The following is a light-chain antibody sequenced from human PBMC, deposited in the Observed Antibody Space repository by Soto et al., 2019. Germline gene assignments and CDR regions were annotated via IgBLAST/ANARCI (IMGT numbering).Light chain of an antibody. Sequence: QPVLTQPPSVSGAPGQRVTISCTGSSSNIGAGYDVHWYQQLPGTAPKLLIYGNSNRPSGVPDRFSGSKSGTSASLAITGLQAEDEADYYCQSYDISMSGYVFGTGTKSPS. J-gene: IGLJ1*01. CDR3: QSYDISMSGYV. CDR2: GNS. V-gene: IGLV1-40*01. CDR1: SSNIGAGYD.